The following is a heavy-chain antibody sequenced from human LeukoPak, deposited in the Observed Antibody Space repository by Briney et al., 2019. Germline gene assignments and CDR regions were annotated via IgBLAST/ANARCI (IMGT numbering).Heavy chain of an antibody. Sequence: SVKVSCKASGGTFSSYAISWVRQAPGQGLEWMGGIIPIFGTANYAQKFQGRVTITTDESTSTAYMELSSLRSEDTAVYYCARDGYARGSWFDPWGQGTLVTVSS. D-gene: IGHD5-12*01. V-gene: IGHV1-69*05. CDR2: IIPIFGTA. CDR1: GGTFSSYA. J-gene: IGHJ5*02. CDR3: ARDGYARGSWFDP.